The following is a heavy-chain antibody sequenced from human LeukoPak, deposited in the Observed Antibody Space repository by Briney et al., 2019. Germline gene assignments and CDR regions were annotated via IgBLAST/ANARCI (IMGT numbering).Heavy chain of an antibody. D-gene: IGHD5-24*01. J-gene: IGHJ4*02. V-gene: IGHV3-11*06. CDR3: ASSLTPGDGYNSRPFDY. Sequence: GGSLRLSCAASGFTFSDYYMSWIRQAPGKGLEWVSYISSSSSYTKYADSVKGRFTISRDNAENSLHLQMNSLRAEDTAVYYCASSLTPGDGYNSRPFDYWGQGTLVTVSS. CDR1: GFTFSDYY. CDR2: ISSSSSYT.